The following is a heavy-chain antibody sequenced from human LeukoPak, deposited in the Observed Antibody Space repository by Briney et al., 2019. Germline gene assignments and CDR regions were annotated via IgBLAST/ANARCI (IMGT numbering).Heavy chain of an antibody. Sequence: GGSLRLSCAASGFTFSIYAMSWVRQTPGKGLEWVSIISGSGDRTYYADSLKGRFTISRDNSKNTLYLQMNSLRAEDTAVYYCAKVELATVVGGAFDIWGQGTMVTVSS. CDR2: ISGSGDRT. J-gene: IGHJ3*02. D-gene: IGHD4-23*01. CDR3: AKVELATVVGGAFDI. CDR1: GFTFSIYA. V-gene: IGHV3-23*01.